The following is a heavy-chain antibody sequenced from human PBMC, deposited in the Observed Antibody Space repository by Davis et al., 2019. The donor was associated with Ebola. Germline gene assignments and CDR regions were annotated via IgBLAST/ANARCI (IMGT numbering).Heavy chain of an antibody. J-gene: IGHJ6*03. CDR3: AREGTTYYDFWSGSIGGNYYYMDA. V-gene: IGHV3-7*01. Sequence: PGGSLRLSCAASGFTFSSYWMSWVRQAPGKGLEWVANIKQDGSEKYYVDSVKGRFTISRDNAKNSLYLQMNSLRAEDTAVYYCAREGTTYYDFWSGSIGGNYYYMDAWGKGTTVTVSS. D-gene: IGHD3-3*01. CDR1: GFTFSSYW. CDR2: IKQDGSEK.